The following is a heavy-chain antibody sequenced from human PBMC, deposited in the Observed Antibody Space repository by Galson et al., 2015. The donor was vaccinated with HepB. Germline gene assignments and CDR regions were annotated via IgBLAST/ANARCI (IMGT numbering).Heavy chain of an antibody. J-gene: IGHJ6*02. CDR3: ARPLYSSGWYSGYYYGMDV. CDR1: GYTFTSYY. CDR2: INPSGGST. V-gene: IGHV1-46*01. Sequence: SVKVSCKASGYTFTSYYMHWMRQAPGQGLEWMGIINPSGGSTTYAQKFQGRVTMTRDTSTSTVYMEVSSLRSEDTAVYYCARPLYSSGWYSGYYYGMDVWGQGTTVTVSS. D-gene: IGHD6-19*01.